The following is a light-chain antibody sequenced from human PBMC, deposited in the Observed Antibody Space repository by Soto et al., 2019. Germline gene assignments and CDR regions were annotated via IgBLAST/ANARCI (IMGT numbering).Light chain of an antibody. J-gene: IGKJ2*01. CDR1: QSVSSN. V-gene: IGKV3-15*01. CDR2: GAS. CDR3: QQYNNCPPYT. Sequence: EIVMTQSPATLSVSPGERATLSCRASQSVSSNLAWYQQKPGQAPRLLIYGASTRATGIPARFSGSRSGTEFSLTISSLQYEDFAVYYCQQYNNCPPYTFGQGTKLEIK.